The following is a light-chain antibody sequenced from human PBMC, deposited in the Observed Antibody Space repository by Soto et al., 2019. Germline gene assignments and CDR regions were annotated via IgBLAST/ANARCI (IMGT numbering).Light chain of an antibody. Sequence: EIALAQSPATLSVTPGERITLSCRATQTIGQKLAWYLQRPGQAPSLLMYGASTRATDIPARFSGSGSGTEFTLTITGLQSEDFAVYYCQQYDSYSRTFGQGTKLEI. J-gene: IGKJ2*01. V-gene: IGKV3-15*01. CDR3: QQYDSYSRT. CDR1: QTIGQK. CDR2: GAS.